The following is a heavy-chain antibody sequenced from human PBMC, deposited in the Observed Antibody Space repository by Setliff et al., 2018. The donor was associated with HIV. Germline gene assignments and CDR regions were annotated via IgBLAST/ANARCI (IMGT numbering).Heavy chain of an antibody. CDR1: GFMFSDYA. CDR3: ARDQGYDILTGSRHDY. V-gene: IGHV3-23*01. D-gene: IGHD3-9*01. J-gene: IGHJ4*02. Sequence: GGSLRLSCAASGFMFSDYAMSWVRQVPGKGLEWVSIISGESRRTSYADSVKGRFTISRDNSKNTRYLQMNSLRVEDTAVYYCARDQGYDILTGSRHDYWGQGTLVTVSS. CDR2: ISGESRRT.